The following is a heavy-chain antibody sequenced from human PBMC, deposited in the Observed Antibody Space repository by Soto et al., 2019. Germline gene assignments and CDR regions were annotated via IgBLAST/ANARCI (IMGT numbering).Heavy chain of an antibody. CDR2: ISYDGSNK. V-gene: IGHV3-30-3*01. Sequence: GGSLRLSCAASGFTFSSYAMHWVRQAPGKGLEWVAVISYDGSNKYYADSVKGRFTISRDNSKNTLYLQMNSLRAEDTAVYYCARAFIAAAGTLFDYWGQGTLVTVSS. CDR3: ARAFIAAAGTLFDY. J-gene: IGHJ4*02. D-gene: IGHD6-13*01. CDR1: GFTFSSYA.